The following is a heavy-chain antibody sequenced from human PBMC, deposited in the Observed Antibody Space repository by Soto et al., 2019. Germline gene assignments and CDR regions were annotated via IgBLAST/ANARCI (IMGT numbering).Heavy chain of an antibody. V-gene: IGHV3-23*01. D-gene: IGHD3-3*01. J-gene: IGHJ6*01. CDR2: ISGSGGST. Sequence: RGSLLVSCAASVFTFSIYAMSWVRQAPGKGLEWVSAISGSGGSTYYADSVKGRFTISRDNSKNTLYLQMKSLRAEDTAVYYCAKVEDDFWSYYYYGMDVWGQGTPVTVSS. CDR1: VFTFSIYA. CDR3: AKVEDDFWSYYYYGMDV.